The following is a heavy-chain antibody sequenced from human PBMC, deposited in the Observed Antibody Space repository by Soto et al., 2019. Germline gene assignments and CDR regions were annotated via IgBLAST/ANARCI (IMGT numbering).Heavy chain of an antibody. D-gene: IGHD3-22*01. V-gene: IGHV4-30-4*01. CDR1: GGSISSGDYY. CDR2: NYYSGST. J-gene: IGHJ6*02. Sequence: QVQLQESGPGLVKPSQTLSLTCTVSGGSISSGDYYWSWIRQPPGKGLEWIGYNYYSGSTYYNPSLKSRVTISVDTSKNQFSLKLSSVTAADTAVYYCARDPLYDSSGYYPKGMDVWGQGTTVTVSS. CDR3: ARDPLYDSSGYYPKGMDV.